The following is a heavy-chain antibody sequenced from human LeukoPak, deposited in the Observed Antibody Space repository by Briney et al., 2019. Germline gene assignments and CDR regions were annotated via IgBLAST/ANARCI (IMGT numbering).Heavy chain of an antibody. CDR1: EFTLSDHW. Sequence: TGGSLRLSFAASEFTLSDHWITWVRQAPGKGLEWVADIKKDGSEKNQVESVKGRFTISRDNAKNSLYLQMNSLRVDDTAVYFCARGPAYGMRSDYLDYWGQGTLVTVSS. CDR2: IKKDGSEK. J-gene: IGHJ4*02. D-gene: IGHD3-10*01. CDR3: ARGPAYGMRSDYLDY. V-gene: IGHV3-7*01.